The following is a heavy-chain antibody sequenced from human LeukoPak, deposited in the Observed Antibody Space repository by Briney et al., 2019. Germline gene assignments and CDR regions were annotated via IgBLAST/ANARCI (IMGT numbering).Heavy chain of an antibody. Sequence: ASVKVSCKASGYTFTGYYIHWVRQAPGQGLEWMGWINPNYGGTSYAQKFQGRVTMTGDTSIGTAYMELSSLRSDDTAVYYCARAGYGDLYYLDYWGQGTLVTVSS. CDR3: ARAGYGDLYYLDY. CDR2: INPNYGGT. V-gene: IGHV1-2*02. J-gene: IGHJ4*02. CDR1: GYTFTGYY. D-gene: IGHD4-17*01.